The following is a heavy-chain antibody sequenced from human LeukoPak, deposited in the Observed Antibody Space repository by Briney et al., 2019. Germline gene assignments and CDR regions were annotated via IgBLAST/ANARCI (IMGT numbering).Heavy chain of an antibody. J-gene: IGHJ3*02. V-gene: IGHV3-21*01. D-gene: IGHD3-22*01. Sequence: GRSLRLSCAASGFTFSSYSMNWVRQAPGKGLEWVSSISSSSAYIYYADSVEGRFTISRDNSKNTLYLQMNSLRAEDTAVYYCARIGVVINHDAFDIWGQGTMVTVSS. CDR2: ISSSSAYI. CDR1: GFTFSSYS. CDR3: ARIGVVINHDAFDI.